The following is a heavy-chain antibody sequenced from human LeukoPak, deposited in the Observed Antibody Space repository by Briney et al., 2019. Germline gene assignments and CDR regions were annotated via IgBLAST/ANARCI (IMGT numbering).Heavy chain of an antibody. Sequence: ASVKVSCKASGYTFTSYDINWVRQAPGQGLEWMGIINPSGGSTSYAQKFQGRVTMTRDTSTSTVYMELSSLRSEDTAVYYCARDGLSGYCDYWGQGTLVTVSS. CDR3: ARDGLSGYCDY. CDR2: INPSGGST. V-gene: IGHV1-46*01. D-gene: IGHD3-9*01. CDR1: GYTFTSYD. J-gene: IGHJ4*02.